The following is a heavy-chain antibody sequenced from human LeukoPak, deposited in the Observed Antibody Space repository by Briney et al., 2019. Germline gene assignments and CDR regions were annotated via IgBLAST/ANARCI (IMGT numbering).Heavy chain of an antibody. CDR1: GYTFTGYY. Sequence: ASVKVSCKASGYTFTGYYIHWVRQAPGQGLEWMGWINPNSGDTNYAQKFQGMVTVTRDTSISTAYMDLSWLRSDDTAVYYCARVGSSGWYVHPTLDYWGQGTLVTVSS. D-gene: IGHD6-19*01. J-gene: IGHJ4*02. CDR2: INPNSGDT. V-gene: IGHV1-2*02. CDR3: ARVGSSGWYVHPTLDY.